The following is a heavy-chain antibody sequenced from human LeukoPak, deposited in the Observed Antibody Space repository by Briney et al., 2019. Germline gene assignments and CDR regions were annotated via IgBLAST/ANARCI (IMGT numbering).Heavy chain of an antibody. Sequence: GGSLRLSCAASGLIFSNYVMAWVRQAPGKGLEWVSAISGSGGSTYYADSVKGRFTISRDNSKNTLYLQMNSLRAEDTAVYYCAKDASITMIVVVINYFDYWGQGTLVTVSS. CDR2: ISGSGGST. CDR3: AKDASITMIVVVINYFDY. CDR1: GLIFSNYV. V-gene: IGHV3-23*01. D-gene: IGHD3-22*01. J-gene: IGHJ4*02.